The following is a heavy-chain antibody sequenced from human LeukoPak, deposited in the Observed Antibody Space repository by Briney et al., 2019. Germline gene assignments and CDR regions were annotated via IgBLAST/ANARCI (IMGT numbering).Heavy chain of an antibody. J-gene: IGHJ5*02. D-gene: IGHD2-15*01. V-gene: IGHV3-30*04. CDR1: GFTFSSYA. CDR2: ISYDGSNK. CDR3: ARGTVYCSGGSCYRKDWFDP. Sequence: RGSLRLSCAASGFTFSSYAMHWVRQAPGKGLEWVAVISYDGSNKYYADSVKGRFTISRDNSKNTLYLQMNSLRAEDTAVYYCARGTVYCSGGSCYRKDWFDPWGQGTLVTVSS.